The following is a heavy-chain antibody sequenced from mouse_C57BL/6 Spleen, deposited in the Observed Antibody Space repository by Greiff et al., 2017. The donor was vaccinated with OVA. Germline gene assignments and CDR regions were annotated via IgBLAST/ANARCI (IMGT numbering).Heavy chain of an antibody. V-gene: IGHV1-50*01. CDR1: GYTFTSYW. CDR3: AWNWYFDV. Sequence: VQLKQPGAELVMPGASVKLSCKASGYTFTSYWMQWVKQRPGQGLEWIGEIDPSDSYTNYNQKFKGKATLTVDTSSSTAYMQLSSLTSEDSAVYYCAWNWYFDVWGTGTTVTVSS. CDR2: IDPSDSYT. J-gene: IGHJ1*03.